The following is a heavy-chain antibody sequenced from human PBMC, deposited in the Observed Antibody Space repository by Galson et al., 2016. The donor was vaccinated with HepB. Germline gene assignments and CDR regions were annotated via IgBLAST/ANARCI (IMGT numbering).Heavy chain of an antibody. CDR2: ISANSGNT. J-gene: IGHJ4*02. CDR3: ARDVQFRFDY. Sequence: TVKVSCKASGYRLFTYGISWARQAPGQGLEWLGWISANSGNTIYAQKFQDRVTMPRDTSTSTVYMDRRGLRSDDTAVYYCARDVQFRFDYWGQGTLVTVSS. D-gene: IGHD4-11*01. V-gene: IGHV1-18*04. CDR1: GYRLFTYG.